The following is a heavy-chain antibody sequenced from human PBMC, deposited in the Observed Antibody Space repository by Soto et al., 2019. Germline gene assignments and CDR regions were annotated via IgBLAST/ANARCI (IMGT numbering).Heavy chain of an antibody. D-gene: IGHD3-16*01. CDR2: IWYDGSNK. CDR1: GFTFSSYG. Sequence: GGSLRLSCAASGFTFSSYGMHWVRQAPGKGLEWVAVIWYDGSNKYYADSVKGRFTISRDNSKNTLYLQMSSLRSEDTAVYYCARDQYVWQLNPYYYYYGMDVWGQGTTVTVSS. CDR3: ARDQYVWQLNPYYYYYGMDV. V-gene: IGHV3-33*01. J-gene: IGHJ6*02.